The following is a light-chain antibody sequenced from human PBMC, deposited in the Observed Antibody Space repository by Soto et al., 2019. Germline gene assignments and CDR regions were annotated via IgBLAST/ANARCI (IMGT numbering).Light chain of an antibody. J-gene: IGKJ4*01. Sequence: EVVLTQSPVTLPLSPGERATLSCRASQNINNYLAWYQQKPGQPPSILIYDAFNRATGIPARFSGSRSGTDFILTISSLEPEDFGVYYCQQRNNWVTFGGGTKVEIK. CDR3: QQRNNWVT. CDR2: DAF. CDR1: QNINNY. V-gene: IGKV3-11*01.